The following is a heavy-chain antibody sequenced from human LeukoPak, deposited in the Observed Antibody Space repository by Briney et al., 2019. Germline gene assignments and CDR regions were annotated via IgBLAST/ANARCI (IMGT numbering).Heavy chain of an antibody. CDR2: INPSGGTT. CDR3: AREGSKYWYFDL. J-gene: IGHJ2*01. Sequence: RASVKVSCKASGYTFTSYHMHWVRQAPGQGLEWMGIINPSGGTTNYAQKFRGRVTMTTDTSTSTAYMELRSLRSDDTAVYYCAREGSKYWYFDLWGRGTLVTVSS. CDR1: GYTFTSYH. V-gene: IGHV1-46*01. D-gene: IGHD3-10*01.